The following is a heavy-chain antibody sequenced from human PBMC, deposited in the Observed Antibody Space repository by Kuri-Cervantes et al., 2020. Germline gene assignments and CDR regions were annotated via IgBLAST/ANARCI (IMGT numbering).Heavy chain of an antibody. D-gene: IGHD2-2*01. CDR3: AKVGDGIVVIPAAPRPFYMDV. Sequence: GESLKISCAASGSTFSSYGMHWVRQAPGKGLEWVAVISYDGSNKYYADSVKGRFTISRDNSKNTLYLQMNSLRAEDTAVYYCAKVGDGIVVIPAAPRPFYMDVWGKGTTVTVSS. V-gene: IGHV3-30*18. CDR1: GSTFSSYG. CDR2: ISYDGSNK. J-gene: IGHJ6*03.